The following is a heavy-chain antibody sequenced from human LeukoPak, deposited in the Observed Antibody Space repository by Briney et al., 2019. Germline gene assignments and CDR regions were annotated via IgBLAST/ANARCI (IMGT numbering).Heavy chain of an antibody. CDR3: ARRSTNNIVVVPAARAGFDY. CDR2: IYYSGST. CDR1: GGSISSSSYY. D-gene: IGHD2-2*01. J-gene: IGHJ4*02. Sequence: PSETLSLTCTVSGGSISSSSYYWGWIRQPPGKGLEWIGSIYYSGSTYYNPSLKSRVTISVDTSKNQFSLKLSSVTAADTAVYYCARRSTNNIVVVPAARAGFDYWGQGTLVTVSS. V-gene: IGHV4-39*01.